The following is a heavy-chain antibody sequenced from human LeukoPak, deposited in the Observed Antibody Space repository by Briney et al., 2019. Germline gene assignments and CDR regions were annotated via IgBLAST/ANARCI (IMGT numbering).Heavy chain of an antibody. J-gene: IGHJ4*02. CDR2: VDNGGSE. CDR3: ARVHSDSRGYYQHDY. D-gene: IGHD3-22*01. V-gene: IGHV3-66*01. Sequence: GGSLTPSCSSSGFPLKYKYMIWVGQPPGKGLGWVSLVDNGGSEYYADSVKGRFTISRDNSKNTVYLQMNSLRAEDTAVYFCARVHSDSRGYYQHDYWGQGTLVTVSS. CDR1: GFPLKYKY.